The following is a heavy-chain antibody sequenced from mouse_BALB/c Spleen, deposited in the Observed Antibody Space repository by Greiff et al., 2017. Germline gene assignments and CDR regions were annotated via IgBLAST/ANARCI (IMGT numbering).Heavy chain of an antibody. CDR3: ARGHDYGYPYYYAMDY. J-gene: IGHJ4*01. CDR1: GFSLTSYG. D-gene: IGHD1-2*01. CDR2: IWSGGST. V-gene: IGHV2-2*02. Sequence: QVQLKESGPGLVQPSQSLSITCTVSGFSLTSYGVHWVRQSPGKGLEWLGVIWSGGSTDYNAAFISRLSISKDNSKSQVFFKMNSLQANDTAIYYCARGHDYGYPYYYAMDYWGQGTSVTVSS.